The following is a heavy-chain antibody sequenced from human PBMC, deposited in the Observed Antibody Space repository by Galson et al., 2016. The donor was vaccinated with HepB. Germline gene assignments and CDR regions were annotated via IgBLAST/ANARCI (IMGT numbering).Heavy chain of an antibody. D-gene: IGHD3-16*01. CDR1: GLTFSTCD. Sequence: SLRLSCAVSGLTFSTCDMTWVRQAPGKGLEWVSSIGTDEYTYYADSVKGRVTISRDNSKNTLYLQMNSLRAEDTAMYYCAILKLGTLSDPWGQGTLVTVSP. CDR3: AILKLGTLSDP. J-gene: IGHJ5*02. CDR2: IGTDEYT. V-gene: IGHV3-23*01.